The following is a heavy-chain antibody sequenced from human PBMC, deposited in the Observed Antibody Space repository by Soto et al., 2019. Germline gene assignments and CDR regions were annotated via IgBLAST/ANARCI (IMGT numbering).Heavy chain of an antibody. CDR1: GGTFSSYA. D-gene: IGHD2-8*01. V-gene: IGHV1-69*12. CDR3: SREMVANYYDCAMDV. J-gene: IGHJ6*02. Sequence: QVQLVQSGAEVKKPGSSVKVSCKASGGTFSSYAISWVRQAPGQGLEWMGGIIPIFGTANYAQKFQGRVTITADESMSTAFIELSSLRADDTVVDYGSREMVANYYDCAMDVWGQGATVTVSS. CDR2: IIPIFGTA.